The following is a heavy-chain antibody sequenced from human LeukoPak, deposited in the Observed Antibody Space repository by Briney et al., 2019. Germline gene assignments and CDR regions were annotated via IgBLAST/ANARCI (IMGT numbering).Heavy chain of an antibody. CDR2: INSDGSST. V-gene: IGHV3-74*01. CDR1: GFTFSSCW. Sequence: GGSLRLSCAASGFTFSSCWMHWVRQAPGKGLVWVSRINSDGSSTSYADSVKGRFTISRDNAKNTLYLQMNSLRAEDTAVYYCARVYYDGPLDYWGQGTLVTVSS. CDR3: ARVYYDGPLDY. D-gene: IGHD3-22*01. J-gene: IGHJ4*02.